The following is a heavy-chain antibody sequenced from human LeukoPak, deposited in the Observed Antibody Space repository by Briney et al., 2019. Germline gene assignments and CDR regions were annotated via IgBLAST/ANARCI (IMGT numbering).Heavy chain of an antibody. CDR2: INHSGST. J-gene: IGHJ4*02. V-gene: IGHV4-34*01. CDR1: GGSFSGYY. CDR3: ARGIRSRSSGDY. D-gene: IGHD6-19*01. Sequence: PSETLSLTCAVYGGSFSGYYWSWIRQPPGKGLEWIGEINHSGSTNYNPSLKSRVTISVDTSKNQFSPKLSSVTAADTAVYYCARGIRSRSSGDYWGQGTLVTVSS.